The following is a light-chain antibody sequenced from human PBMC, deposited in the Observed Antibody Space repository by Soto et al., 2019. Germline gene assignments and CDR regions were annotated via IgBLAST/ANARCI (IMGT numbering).Light chain of an antibody. V-gene: IGKV1-27*01. J-gene: IGKJ3*01. Sequence: DIQMTQSPTSLSASVGDRVPITCRASQGIRNFVAWYQQKPGKAPKLLIYAASTLQSGVPSRFSGSGSGTDFTLTINSLQPEDVATYSCQKYSSVPVFGAVPKVEIK. CDR3: QKYSSVPV. CDR1: QGIRNF. CDR2: AAS.